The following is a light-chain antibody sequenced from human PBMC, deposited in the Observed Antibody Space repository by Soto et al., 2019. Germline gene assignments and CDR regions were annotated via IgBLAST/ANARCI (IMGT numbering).Light chain of an antibody. J-gene: IGLJ1*01. CDR2: DVT. V-gene: IGLV2-11*01. Sequence: QSALTQPRSVSGSPGQSVTISCTGTSSDVGGYNYVSWYQQHPGKAPKLMIYDVTKRPSGVPDRFSGSKSGNTASLTISGLQADDEADYYCSSYAGSYTFVFVSGTKVTVL. CDR1: SSDVGGYNY. CDR3: SSYAGSYTFV.